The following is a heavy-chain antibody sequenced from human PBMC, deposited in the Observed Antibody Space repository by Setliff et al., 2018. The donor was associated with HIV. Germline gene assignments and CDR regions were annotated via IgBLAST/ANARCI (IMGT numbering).Heavy chain of an antibody. Sequence: SETLSLTCTVSGASISSYYWSWIRQPPGKGLEWIGYISYPGSTSYNPSLKSRVTISVDTSKNQFSLNLSSVTAADTAVYYCARDGSGKHDHWGQGTLVTV. D-gene: IGHD3-10*01. CDR1: GASISSYY. V-gene: IGHV4-59*01. CDR3: ARDGSGKHDH. CDR2: ISYPGST. J-gene: IGHJ4*02.